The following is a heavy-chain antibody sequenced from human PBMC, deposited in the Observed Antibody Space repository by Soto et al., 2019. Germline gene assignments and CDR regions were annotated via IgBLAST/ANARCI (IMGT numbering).Heavy chain of an antibody. J-gene: IGHJ5*02. D-gene: IGHD3-10*02. CDR3: ARVPRITMLSSKENWFDP. CDR2: INPNSGGT. V-gene: IGHV1-2*02. Sequence: ASVKVSCKASGYTFTGYYMHWVRQAPGQGLEWMGWINPNSGGTNYAQKFQGRVTMTRDTSISTAYMELSRLRSDDTAVYYCARVPRITMLSSKENWFDPWGEGTLVTVSS. CDR1: GYTFTGYY.